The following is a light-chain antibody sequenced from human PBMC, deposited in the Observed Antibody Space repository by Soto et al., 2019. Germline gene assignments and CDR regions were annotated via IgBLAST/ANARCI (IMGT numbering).Light chain of an antibody. CDR1: NSNIGAGYN. J-gene: IGLJ3*02. V-gene: IGLV1-40*01. Sequence: QSVLTQPPSVSGAPGQRVTISCTGGNSNIGAGYNVHWYQQVPGTAPKLLIYGDSNRPSGVPDRFSGSKSGTSASLAITGLQAEHEADYYCQSYDSSLSGWLFGGGTKFTVL. CDR2: GDS. CDR3: QSYDSSLSGWL.